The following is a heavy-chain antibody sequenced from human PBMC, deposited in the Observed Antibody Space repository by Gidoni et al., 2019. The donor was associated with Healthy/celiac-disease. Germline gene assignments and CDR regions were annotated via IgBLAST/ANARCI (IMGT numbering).Heavy chain of an antibody. J-gene: IGHJ6*02. Sequence: QVQLVQSGAEVKKPGSSVKVSCKASGGTFSSYAISWVRQAPGQGLEWMGGIIPIFGTANYAQKFQGRVTITADESTSTAYMELSSLRSEDTAVYYCARGESGYDYGPPTYGMDVWGQGTTVTVSS. CDR2: IIPIFGTA. D-gene: IGHD5-12*01. CDR1: GGTFSSYA. CDR3: ARGESGYDYGPPTYGMDV. V-gene: IGHV1-69*19.